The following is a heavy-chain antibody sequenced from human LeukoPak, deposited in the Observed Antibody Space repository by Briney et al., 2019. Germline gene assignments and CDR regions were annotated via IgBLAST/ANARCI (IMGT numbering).Heavy chain of an antibody. CDR2: INPNSGGT. Sequence: EASVKVSCKASGYTFTGHYMHWVRQAPGQGLEWMGRINPNSGGTNYAQKFQGRVTMTRDTSISTAYMELSRLRSDETAVYYCARGYYGSGSYSTIDYWGQGTLVTVSS. D-gene: IGHD3-10*01. CDR1: GYTFTGHY. J-gene: IGHJ4*02. CDR3: ARGYYGSGSYSTIDY. V-gene: IGHV1-2*06.